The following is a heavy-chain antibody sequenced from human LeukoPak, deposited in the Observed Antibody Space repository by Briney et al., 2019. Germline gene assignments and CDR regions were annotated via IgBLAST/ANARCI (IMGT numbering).Heavy chain of an antibody. CDR3: AREDYGGTNFDY. CDR1: GFSLSDYY. D-gene: IGHD4-23*01. Sequence: GGSLRLSCSGSGFSLSDYYINWIRQAPGKGLEWVSQISKSGSTEYYADSVKGRFTISRDNVKNSVSLQMRSLSAEDTAVYYCAREDYGGTNFDYWGQGALVAVSS. J-gene: IGHJ4*02. CDR2: ISKSGSTE. V-gene: IGHV3-11*01.